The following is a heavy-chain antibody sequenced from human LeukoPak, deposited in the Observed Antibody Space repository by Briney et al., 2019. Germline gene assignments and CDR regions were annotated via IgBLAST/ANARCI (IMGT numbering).Heavy chain of an antibody. Sequence: ASVKVSCKASGYTFTSYGISWVRQAPGQGLEWMGWISAYNGNTNYAQKLHGRVTMTTDTSTRTAYMELRSLRSDDTAVYYCARDSPQLNYDILTGYYNRTFDYWGQGTLVTVSS. CDR1: GYTFTSYG. J-gene: IGHJ4*02. CDR3: ARDSPQLNYDILTGYYNRTFDY. V-gene: IGHV1-18*04. D-gene: IGHD3-9*01. CDR2: ISAYNGNT.